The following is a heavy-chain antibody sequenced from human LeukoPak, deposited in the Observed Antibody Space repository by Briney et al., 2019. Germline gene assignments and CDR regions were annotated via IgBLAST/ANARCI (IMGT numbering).Heavy chain of an antibody. D-gene: IGHD6-6*01. CDR3: ARVVAARVTGTWFDP. CDR2: ISSSSSYT. Sequence: GGSLRLSCAASGFTFSDYYMSWIRQAPGKGLERVSYISSSSSYTNYADSVKGRFTISRDNAKNSLYLQMNSLRAEDTAVYYCARVVAARVTGTWFDPWGQGTLVTVSS. J-gene: IGHJ5*02. CDR1: GFTFSDYY. V-gene: IGHV3-11*06.